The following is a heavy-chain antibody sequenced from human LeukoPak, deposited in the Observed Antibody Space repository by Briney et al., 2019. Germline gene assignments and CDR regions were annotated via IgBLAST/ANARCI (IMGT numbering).Heavy chain of an antibody. CDR2: IYHSGST. V-gene: IGHV4-38-2*02. J-gene: IGHJ5*02. Sequence: PSETLSLTCTVSGYSISSGYYWGWIRQPPGKGLEWIGSIYHSGSTYYNPSLKSRVTISVDTSKNQFSLKLSSVTAADTAVYYCARIIDPWGQGTLVTVSS. CDR1: GYSISSGYY. CDR3: ARIIDP.